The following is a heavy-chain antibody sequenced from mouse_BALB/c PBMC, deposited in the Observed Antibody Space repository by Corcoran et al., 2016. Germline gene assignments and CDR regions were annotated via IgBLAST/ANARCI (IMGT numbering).Heavy chain of an antibody. CDR2: INTYTGEP. CDR1: GYTFTNYG. Sequence: QIQLVQSGPDLKKPGETVKISCKASGYTFTNYGMNWGKQAPGKGLKWMGWINTYTGEPTYADDFKGRFAFSLETSASTAYLQINNLKNEDTATYFCARWTYYYGSSYWYFDVWGAGTTVTVSS. V-gene: IGHV9-3-1*01. J-gene: IGHJ1*01. CDR3: ARWTYYYGSSYWYFDV. D-gene: IGHD1-1*01.